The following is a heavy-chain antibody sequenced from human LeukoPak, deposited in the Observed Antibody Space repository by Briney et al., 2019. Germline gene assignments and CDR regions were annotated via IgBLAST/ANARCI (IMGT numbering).Heavy chain of an antibody. CDR2: FNGSGGTT. D-gene: IGHD2-8*01. V-gene: IGHV3-23*01. Sequence: GGSLRLSCAASGFTFSSYDMNWVRQAPGKGLEWVSGFNGSGGTTYYAASVKGRVTISEDNYKNTPHLQMNSLTAADTPLYYCANGNRCTRPNCPGDYYFYMDVWGKGTTVTVSS. CDR3: ANGNRCTRPNCPGDYYFYMDV. CDR1: GFTFSSYD. J-gene: IGHJ6*03.